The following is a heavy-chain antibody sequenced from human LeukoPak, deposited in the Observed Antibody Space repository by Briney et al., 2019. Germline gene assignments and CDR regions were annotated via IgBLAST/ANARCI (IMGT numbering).Heavy chain of an antibody. J-gene: IGHJ3*02. CDR3: ARAGGWARGDYKGDAFDI. V-gene: IGHV1-18*01. Sequence: ASVKVSCKASGYTFTNFGISWVRQAPGQGLEWMGWISVYKGDTNYAQNLQGRVTMTTDTSTSTAYMELRSLRSDDTAVYYCARAGGWARGDYKGDAFDIWGQGTLVTVSS. CDR1: GYTFTNFG. D-gene: IGHD6-19*01. CDR2: ISVYKGDT.